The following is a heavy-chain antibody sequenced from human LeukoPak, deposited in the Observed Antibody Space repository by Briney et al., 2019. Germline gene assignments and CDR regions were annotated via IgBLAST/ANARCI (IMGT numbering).Heavy chain of an antibody. CDR2: INPNSGGT. CDR3: AREYSSSWYGEGFDY. V-gene: IGHV1-2*02. CDR1: GYTFTSYD. D-gene: IGHD6-13*01. Sequence: GASVKVSCKASGYTFTSYDINWVRQATGQGLEWMGWINPNSGGTNYAQKFQGRVTMTRDTSISTAYMELSRLRSDDTAVYYCAREYSSSWYGEGFDYWGQGTLVTVSS. J-gene: IGHJ4*02.